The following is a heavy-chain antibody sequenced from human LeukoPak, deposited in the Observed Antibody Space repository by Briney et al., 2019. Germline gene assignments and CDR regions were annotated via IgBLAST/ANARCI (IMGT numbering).Heavy chain of an antibody. V-gene: IGHV4-34*01. J-gene: IGHJ6*02. CDR3: ARGPRIAAAGQNYYYYGMDV. CDR1: GGSFSGYY. D-gene: IGHD6-13*01. CDR2: INHSGST. Sequence: PSETLSLTCAVYGGSFSGYYWSWIRQPPGKGLEWIGEINHSGSTNYNPPLKSRVTISVDTSKNQFSLKLNSVTAADTAVYYCARGPRIAAAGQNYYYYGMDVWGQGTTVTVSS.